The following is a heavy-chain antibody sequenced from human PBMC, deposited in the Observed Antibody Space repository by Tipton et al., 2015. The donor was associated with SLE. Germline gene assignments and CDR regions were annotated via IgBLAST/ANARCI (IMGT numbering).Heavy chain of an antibody. Sequence: SLRLSCAASGFTLSSYAMNWVRPAPGKGLEWVSGIVGGGTRTFYSDSVKGRFIVSRDNFKNTLHLQMTSLRTEDTAVYYCAKELSSTSRGSFDDWGQGTLVSVSS. J-gene: IGHJ4*02. CDR1: GFTLSSYA. CDR2: IVGGGTRT. CDR3: AKELSSTSRGSFDD. D-gene: IGHD1-26*01. V-gene: IGHV3-23*01.